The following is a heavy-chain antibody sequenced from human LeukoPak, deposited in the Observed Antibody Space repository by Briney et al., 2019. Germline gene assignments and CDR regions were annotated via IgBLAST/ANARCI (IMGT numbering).Heavy chain of an antibody. Sequence: PSETLSLTCTVSGGSISSYYWSWIRQPPGKGLEWIGYIYYSGNTNYNPSLKSRVTISVDTSKNQFSLKLSSVTAADTAVYYCARGGDSSGWYRYDYWGQGTLVTVSS. D-gene: IGHD6-19*01. CDR3: ARGGDSSGWYRYDY. CDR1: GGSISSYY. CDR2: IYYSGNT. V-gene: IGHV4-59*01. J-gene: IGHJ4*02.